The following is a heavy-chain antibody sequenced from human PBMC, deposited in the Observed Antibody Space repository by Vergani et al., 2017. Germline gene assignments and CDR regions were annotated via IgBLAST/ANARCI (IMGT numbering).Heavy chain of an antibody. J-gene: IGHJ4*02. D-gene: IGHD1-14*01. CDR1: GYTITYYY. CDR2: INPSGAST. Sequence: QELLVQSGAVVKKPGALVRVSCKTSGYTITYYYIHWVRQAPGQRLEGSGIINPSGASTTYAQQFRGSITMTRDTYTSPVYMNLSNLRAEDTSVYYCAIPHADILPPDPRRLDYWGQGTLVTVSS. CDR3: AIPHADILPPDPRRLDY. V-gene: IGHV1-46*03.